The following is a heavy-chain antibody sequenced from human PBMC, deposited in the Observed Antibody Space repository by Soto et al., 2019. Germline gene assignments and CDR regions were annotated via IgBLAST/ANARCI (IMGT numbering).Heavy chain of an antibody. CDR2: IIPIFGTA. D-gene: IGHD6-13*01. Sequence: SVKVSCKASGCTFSSYAISWVRQAPGQGLEWMGGIIPIFGTANYAQKFQGRVTITADKSTSTAYMELSSLRSEDTAVYYCASRGYSSRWYGHYYGMEVLGQGTTDTVSS. CDR3: ASRGYSSRWYGHYYGMEV. V-gene: IGHV1-69*06. J-gene: IGHJ6*01. CDR1: GCTFSSYA.